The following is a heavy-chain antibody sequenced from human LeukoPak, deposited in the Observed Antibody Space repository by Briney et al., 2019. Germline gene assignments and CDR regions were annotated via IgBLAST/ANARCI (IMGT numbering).Heavy chain of an antibody. Sequence: PGGSLRLSCAASGFTFSSYAMSWVRQAPGKGLEWVSAISGSGGSTYYADSVKGRFTISRDNSKNTLYLQMNSLRAEDTAVYYCAKGLGAGWNRAHAFDIWGQGTMVTVSS. D-gene: IGHD1-1*01. V-gene: IGHV3-23*01. CDR1: GFTFSSYA. CDR3: AKGLGAGWNRAHAFDI. J-gene: IGHJ3*02. CDR2: ISGSGGST.